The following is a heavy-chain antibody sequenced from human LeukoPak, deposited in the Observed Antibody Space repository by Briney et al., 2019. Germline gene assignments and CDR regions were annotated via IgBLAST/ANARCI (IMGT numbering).Heavy chain of an antibody. Sequence: ASVKVSCKASGYTFTSNYIHWVRQAPGQGLEWMGMIYPRDGSTSYAQKLQGRVTVTRDTSTSTVHMELSGLRSEDTAVYYCARDQEGFDYWGQGTLVTISS. CDR1: GYTFTSNY. CDR2: IYPRDGST. J-gene: IGHJ4*02. CDR3: ARDQEGFDY. V-gene: IGHV1-46*01.